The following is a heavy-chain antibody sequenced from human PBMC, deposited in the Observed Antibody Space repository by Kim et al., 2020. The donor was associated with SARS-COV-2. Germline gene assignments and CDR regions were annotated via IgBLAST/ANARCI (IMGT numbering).Heavy chain of an antibody. CDR3: VKDRYSSGWYSPGVDY. CDR2: ISSNGGST. Sequence: GGSLRLSCSASGFTFSSYAMHWVRQAPGKGLEYVSAISSNGGSTYYADSVKGRFTISRDNSKNTLYLQMSRLRAEDTAVYYCVKDRYSSGWYSPGVDYWGQGTLVTVSS. J-gene: IGHJ4*02. D-gene: IGHD6-19*01. V-gene: IGHV3-64D*09. CDR1: GFTFSSYA.